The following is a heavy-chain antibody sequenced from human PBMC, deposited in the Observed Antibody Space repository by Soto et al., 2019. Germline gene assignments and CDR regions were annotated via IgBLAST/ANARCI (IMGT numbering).Heavy chain of an antibody. CDR3: ARGVGSGTYYNQYNWFDP. J-gene: IGHJ5*02. D-gene: IGHD3-10*01. Sequence: GASVKVSCKASGYTFINYGISWVRQAPGQGLEWMGWINTYSGNTNHAQKLQGRVAMTTDTSTSTAYMELRSLRSDDTAVYYCARGVGSGTYYNQYNWFDPWGQETLVTVSS. CDR1: GYTFINYG. CDR2: INTYSGNT. V-gene: IGHV1-18*01.